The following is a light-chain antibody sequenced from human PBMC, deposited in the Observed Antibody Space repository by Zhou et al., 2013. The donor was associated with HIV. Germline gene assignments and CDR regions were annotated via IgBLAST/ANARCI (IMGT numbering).Light chain of an antibody. CDR3: QTYNSDDGT. J-gene: IGKJ5*01. Sequence: DIQMTQSPSSLSASVGDRVTISCRASQHIYNYVAWYQQKPGQVPRLLIYAASTLQSGVPSRFSGSGFGTDFALTISSVLPEDFATYHCQTYNSDDGTFGQGTRLDLK. CDR2: AAS. CDR1: QHIYNY. V-gene: IGKV1-27*01.